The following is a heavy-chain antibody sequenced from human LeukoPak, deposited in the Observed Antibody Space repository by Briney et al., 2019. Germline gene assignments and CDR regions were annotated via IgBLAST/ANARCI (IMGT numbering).Heavy chain of an antibody. D-gene: IGHD2-2*02. V-gene: IGHV4-34*01. CDR3: ARADYCSSTSCYNPPYNWFDP. CDR1: GGSFSGYY. Sequence: PSETLSLTSAVYGGSFSGYYWSWIRQPPGKGLEWIGEINHSGSTNYNPSLKSRVTISVDTSKNQFSLKLSSVTAADTAVYYRARADYCSSTSCYNPPYNWFDPWGQGTLVTVSS. J-gene: IGHJ5*02. CDR2: INHSGST.